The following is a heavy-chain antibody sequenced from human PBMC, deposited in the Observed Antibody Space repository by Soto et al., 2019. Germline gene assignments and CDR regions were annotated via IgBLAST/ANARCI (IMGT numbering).Heavy chain of an antibody. CDR3: AREAGGDRFDY. Sequence: QVQLVESGGGVVQPGRSLRLSCAASGFTFSSYAMHWVRQAPGKGLEWVAGPSYDGSNKYYADSVKGRITISRDNSKNTLSLQMTSLRAEDTAVYYCAREAGGDRFDYWGQGTLVTVSS. J-gene: IGHJ4*02. CDR1: GFTFSSYA. D-gene: IGHD3-16*01. CDR2: PSYDGSNK. V-gene: IGHV3-30-3*01.